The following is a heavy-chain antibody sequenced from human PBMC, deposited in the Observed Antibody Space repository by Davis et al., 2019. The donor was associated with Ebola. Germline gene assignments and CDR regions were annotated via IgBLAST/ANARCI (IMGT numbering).Heavy chain of an antibody. CDR2: IRGSGGST. V-gene: IGHV3-23*01. Sequence: ESLKISCTDSVITFSSYAMTWVRQAPGKGLEWVSAIRGSGGSTYYADSVKGRFTISRDNSKKTLYLQMNSLRAEDTAVYYCAKSGLSFGVVKYHYGMDVWGKGTTVTVSS. J-gene: IGHJ6*04. CDR3: AKSGLSFGVVKYHYGMDV. D-gene: IGHD3-3*01. CDR1: VITFSSYA.